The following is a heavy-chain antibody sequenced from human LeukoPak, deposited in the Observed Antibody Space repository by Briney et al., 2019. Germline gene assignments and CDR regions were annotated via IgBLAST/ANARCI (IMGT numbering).Heavy chain of an antibody. V-gene: IGHV3-48*03. CDR3: ARKDYGGYAYYYYGLDV. D-gene: IGHD5-12*01. CDR2: ISRSGSSK. Sequence: QPGGSLLLSCAASGFTFSSYEMNGVRRAPGKGLEGVSYISRSGSSKYNADSVKGGFTISRNNAKNSLYLQMNSLRAEDTAVYYCARKDYGGYAYYYYGLDVWVKGTTVTVSS. CDR1: GFTFSSYE. J-gene: IGHJ6*04.